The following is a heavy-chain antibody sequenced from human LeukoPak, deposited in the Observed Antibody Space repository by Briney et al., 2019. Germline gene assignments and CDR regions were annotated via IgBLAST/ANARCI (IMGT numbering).Heavy chain of an antibody. CDR1: GFTFSHYW. CDR3: VRDLYAAGSYDY. CDR2: IKQDGSEK. V-gene: IGHV3-7*04. Sequence: GGSLRLSCAASGFTFSHYWMSWVRQAPGKGLEWVANIKQDGSEKNYVDSVKSRFTISRDNAKNSLYLQMNILRAEDTAVYYCVRDLYAAGSYDYWGQGTRDSVSS. J-gene: IGHJ4*02. D-gene: IGHD3-10*01.